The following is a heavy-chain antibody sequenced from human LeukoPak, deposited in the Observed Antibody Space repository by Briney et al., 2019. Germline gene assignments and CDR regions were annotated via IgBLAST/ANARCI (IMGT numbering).Heavy chain of an antibody. CDR1: GGSISSYY. J-gene: IGHJ4*02. Sequence: SETLSLTCTVSGGSISSYYWSWIRQPPGKGLEWIGHIHYSGTTNYNPSLKSRVTISVDTSKNQFSLKLSSVTAADTAVYYCARVPQPNIWFGELGYWGQGTLVTVSS. CDR3: ARVPQPNIWFGELGY. V-gene: IGHV4-59*01. D-gene: IGHD3-10*01. CDR2: IHYSGTT.